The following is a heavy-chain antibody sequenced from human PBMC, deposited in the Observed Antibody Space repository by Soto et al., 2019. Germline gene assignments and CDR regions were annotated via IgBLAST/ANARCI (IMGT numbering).Heavy chain of an antibody. CDR1: GDSVTSVSDY. CDR2: IYYSGSA. V-gene: IGHV4-61*01. Sequence: SETLSLTRTVSGDSVTSVSDYWSWIRQPPGKGLEWIGYIYYSGSADYNPSLGSRVTISIDTSKNQFSLKLTSVTAADTAVYYCARGVGFGYYYYHMDLWGQGTTVTVSS. CDR3: ARGVGFGYYYYHMDL. D-gene: IGHD3-10*01. J-gene: IGHJ6*02.